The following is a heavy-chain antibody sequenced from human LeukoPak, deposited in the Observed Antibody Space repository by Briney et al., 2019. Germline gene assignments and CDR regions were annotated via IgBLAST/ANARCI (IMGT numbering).Heavy chain of an antibody. J-gene: IGHJ6*03. Sequence: ASVKVSCKASGYTFTRCGMHWVRQAPGQRLEWMGWMNPNSGNTGYAQKFQGRVTITRNTSISTAYMELSSLRSEDTAVYYCARGPTLRYCSSTSCYGDYYYYYMDVWGKGTTVTVSS. V-gene: IGHV1-8*03. D-gene: IGHD2-2*01. CDR3: ARGPTLRYCSSTSCYGDYYYYYMDV. CDR2: MNPNSGNT. CDR1: GYTFTRCG.